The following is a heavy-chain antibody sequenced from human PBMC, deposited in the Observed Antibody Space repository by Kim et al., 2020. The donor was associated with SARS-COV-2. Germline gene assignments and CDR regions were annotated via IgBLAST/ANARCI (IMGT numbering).Heavy chain of an antibody. Sequence: GGSLRLSCVASGFTFSSDWMHWVRQAPGKGLVWASRIKGDGSITNYADSVKGRFTISRDNAKNTLFLQMNSLRAEDTAVYYCGRGGYYDSGSYRHYYYGMDVWGQGTTVTVSS. V-gene: IGHV3-74*01. CDR1: GFTFSSDW. CDR3: GRGGYYDSGSYRHYYYGMDV. D-gene: IGHD3-10*01. CDR2: IKGDGSIT. J-gene: IGHJ6*02.